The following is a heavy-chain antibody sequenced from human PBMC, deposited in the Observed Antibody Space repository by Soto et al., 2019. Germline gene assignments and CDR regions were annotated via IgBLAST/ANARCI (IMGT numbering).Heavy chain of an antibody. D-gene: IGHD3-22*01. CDR2: IYPGDSDT. J-gene: IGHJ6*02. V-gene: IGHV5-51*01. CDR1: GYSFSTYW. Sequence: GESLKISCTGSGYSFSTYWIAWVRQMPGKGPEWMGIIYPGDSDTRYSPSFQGQVTISADTSTKTAYLQWSSLKASDTAMYYCARHFYDSSGYYYVSGMDVWGQGTTVTVSS. CDR3: ARHFYDSSGYYYVSGMDV.